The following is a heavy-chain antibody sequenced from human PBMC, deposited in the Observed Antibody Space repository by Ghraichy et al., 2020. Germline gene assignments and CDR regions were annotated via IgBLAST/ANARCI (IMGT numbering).Heavy chain of an antibody. CDR3: ARVQPAATVAY. Sequence: SETLSLTCTVSGGSISSSSYYWGWIRQPPGKGLEWIGSIYYSGSTYYNPSLKSRVTISVDTSKNQFSLKLSPVTAADTAVYYCARVQPAATVAYWGQGTLVTVSS. CDR1: GGSISSSSYY. CDR2: IYYSGST. V-gene: IGHV4-39*01. D-gene: IGHD2-2*01. J-gene: IGHJ4*02.